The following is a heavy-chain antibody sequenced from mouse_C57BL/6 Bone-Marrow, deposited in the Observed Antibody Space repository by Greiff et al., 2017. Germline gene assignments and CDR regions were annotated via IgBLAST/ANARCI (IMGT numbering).Heavy chain of an antibody. J-gene: IGHJ4*01. CDR3: ARQNYSYAMDY. Sequence: DVQLVASGGDLVKPGGSLKLPCAASGFTFSSYGMSWVRQTPDKRLEWVATISSGGSYTYYPDSVKGRFTISRDNAKNTLYLQMSSLKSEDTAMYYCARQNYSYAMDYWGQGTSVTVSS. CDR2: ISSGGSYT. CDR1: GFTFSSYG. V-gene: IGHV5-6*01. D-gene: IGHD2-12*01.